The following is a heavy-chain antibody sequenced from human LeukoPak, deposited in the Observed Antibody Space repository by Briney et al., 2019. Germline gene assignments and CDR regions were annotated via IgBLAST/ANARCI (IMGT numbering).Heavy chain of an antibody. V-gene: IGHV1-2*02. D-gene: IGHD6-13*01. Sequence: ASVKVSCKASGYIFTDYYIHWARQAPGQGLEWMGWINPHSGGTNYAQNFQGRVTMTRDTSITTVDMELRSLRSDDTVVYYCARVRYSSSWYSFDYWGQGTLVTVSS. CDR2: INPHSGGT. CDR3: ARVRYSSSWYSFDY. CDR1: GYIFTDYY. J-gene: IGHJ4*02.